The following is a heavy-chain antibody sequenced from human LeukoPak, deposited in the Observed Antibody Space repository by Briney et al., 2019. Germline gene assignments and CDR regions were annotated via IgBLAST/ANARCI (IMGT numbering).Heavy chain of an antibody. CDR2: ISSSGSTI. J-gene: IGHJ4*02. CDR1: GFIFSDYY. D-gene: IGHD6-19*01. CDR3: AKARSISASSGH. V-gene: IGHV3-11*01. Sequence: GGPLRLSCAASGFIFSDYYMSWIRQAPGKGLEWVSYISSSGSTIYYADSVKGRFTISRDNSVNTLFLQMNSLRAEDTAVYYCAKARSISASSGHWGQGTLVIVSS.